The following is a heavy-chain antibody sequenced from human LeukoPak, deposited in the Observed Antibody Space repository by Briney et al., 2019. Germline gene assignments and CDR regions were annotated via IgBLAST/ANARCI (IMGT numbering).Heavy chain of an antibody. J-gene: IGHJ4*02. CDR2: IKQDGSEK. CDR3: ARSSPYYYGSGSDYFDY. CDR1: GFTFSSYW. V-gene: IGHV3-7*01. Sequence: GGSLRLSCAASGFTFSSYWMSWVRQAPGKGLEWVANIKQDGSEKYYVDSVKGRFTISRDNAENSLYLQMNSLRAEDTAVYYCARSSPYYYGSGSDYFDYWGQGTLVTVSS. D-gene: IGHD3-10*01.